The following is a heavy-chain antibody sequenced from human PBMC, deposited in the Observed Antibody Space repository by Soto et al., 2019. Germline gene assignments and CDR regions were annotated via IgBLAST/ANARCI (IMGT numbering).Heavy chain of an antibody. D-gene: IGHD7-27*01. CDR1: GDSVTSGSYY. J-gene: IGHJ6*02. V-gene: IGHV4-61*03. CDR3: AREWGLLPYYVMNV. CDR2: ISYTGRT. Sequence: SETLSLTCIVSGDSVTSGSYYWTWLRQPPGKGLEWIGYISYTGRTKYNPSLQSRVTISVDTSKNDFSLNLSSVTAADTAVYLCAREWGLLPYYVMNVWGHGTAVTVSS.